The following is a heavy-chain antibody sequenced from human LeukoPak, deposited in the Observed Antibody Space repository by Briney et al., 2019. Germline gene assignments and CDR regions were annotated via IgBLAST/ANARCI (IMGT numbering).Heavy chain of an antibody. D-gene: IGHD3-3*01. Sequence: SETLSLTCTVSGGSISSSSYYWGWIRQPPGKGLEWIGSIYYSGSTYYNPSLKSRVTISVDTSKNQFSLKLSSVTAADTAVYYCARPVTYDFWSGYPNWFDPGGQGTLVTVSS. V-gene: IGHV4-39*01. J-gene: IGHJ5*02. CDR3: ARPVTYDFWSGYPNWFDP. CDR2: IYYSGST. CDR1: GGSISSSSYY.